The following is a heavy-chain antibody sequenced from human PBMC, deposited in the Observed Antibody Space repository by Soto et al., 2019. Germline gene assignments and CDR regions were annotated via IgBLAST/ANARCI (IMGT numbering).Heavy chain of an antibody. Sequence: QLLLQESGPGLVKPSETLSLTCTVSGGSISSSTYYWGWIRQPPGKGLEWIGSIYYSGNTYYNPSLKNRVTMSVDTSNNELSLNLSSVTAADTAVYYCVRRVPAATWWFATWGQGTLVTVSS. V-gene: IGHV4-39*01. CDR1: GGSISSSTYY. D-gene: IGHD2-2*01. J-gene: IGHJ5*02. CDR2: IYYSGNT. CDR3: VRRVPAATWWFAT.